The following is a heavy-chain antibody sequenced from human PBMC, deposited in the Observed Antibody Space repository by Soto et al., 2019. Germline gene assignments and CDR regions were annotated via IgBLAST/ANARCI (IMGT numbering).Heavy chain of an antibody. V-gene: IGHV3-23*01. CDR1: GFSFSSYT. J-gene: IGHJ5*02. D-gene: IGHD1-26*01. CDR2: VSGNGGNT. CDR3: AKDRMGASGWFDP. Sequence: PGGSLRLSCVASGFSFSSYTMNWVRQAPGKGLEWVSGVSGNGGNTYYADSVKGRFSISRDNSKNTLYLQLNSLRAEDTAIYYCAKDRMGASGWFDPWGQGTPVTV.